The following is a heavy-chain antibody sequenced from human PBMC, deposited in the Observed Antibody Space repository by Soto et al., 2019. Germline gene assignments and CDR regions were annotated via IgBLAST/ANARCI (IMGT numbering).Heavy chain of an antibody. J-gene: IGHJ6*01. V-gene: IGHV1-2*04. CDR2: INPNSGGT. Sequence: GDPVSGSCKGSGDTFTGYYMNCVRQLPGQGIEWMGLINPNSGGTNYAQKFQGWVTMTRDTSIRTAYMELSRLRSDDTAVYYCARGLQWCMLRNAYAAGFCARDVW. D-gene: IGHD2-8*01. CDR1: GDTFTGYY. CDR3: ARGLQWCMLRNAYAAGFCARDV.